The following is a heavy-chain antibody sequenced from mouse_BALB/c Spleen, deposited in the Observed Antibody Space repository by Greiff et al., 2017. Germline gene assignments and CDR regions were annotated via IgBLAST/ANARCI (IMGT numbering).Heavy chain of an antibody. CDR1: GYSFTSYY. CDR2: IFPGSGNT. CDR3: APYFYGSSWFAY. Sequence: VQLQQSGPELVKPGASVKISCKASGYSFTSYYIHWVKQRPGQGLEWIGWIFPGSGNTKYNEKFKGKATLTADTSSSTAYMQLSSLTSEDSAVSFCAPYFYGSSWFAYWGQGTLVTVSA. V-gene: IGHV1-66*01. D-gene: IGHD1-1*01. J-gene: IGHJ3*01.